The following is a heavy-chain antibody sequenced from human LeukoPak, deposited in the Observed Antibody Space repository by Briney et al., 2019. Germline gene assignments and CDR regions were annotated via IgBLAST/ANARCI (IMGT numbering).Heavy chain of an antibody. J-gene: IGHJ6*02. CDR1: GYSFTSYW. CDR3: ARASTVTTGYYYYGMDV. D-gene: IGHD4-17*01. Sequence: GESLKISCKGSGYSFTSYWIGWVRQMPGKGLEWKGIIYPGDSDTRYSPSFQGQVTISADKSISTAYLQWSSLKASDTAMYYCARASTVTTGYYYYGMDVWGQGTTVTVSS. CDR2: IYPGDSDT. V-gene: IGHV5-51*01.